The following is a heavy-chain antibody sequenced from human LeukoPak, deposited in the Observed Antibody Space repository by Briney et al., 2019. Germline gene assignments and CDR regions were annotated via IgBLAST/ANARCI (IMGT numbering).Heavy chain of an antibody. V-gene: IGHV3-23*01. J-gene: IGHJ4*02. Sequence: PGGSLRLSCAASGFTFSSYPMTWVRQALGKGLEWVSTITGSGGSIYYAESVKGRFTISRDNSKNTLYLHMNSLRAEDTAVYFCAKVQGGISAREMDYWGQGTLLTVSS. D-gene: IGHD6-13*01. CDR3: AKVQGGISAREMDY. CDR1: GFTFSSYP. CDR2: ITGSGGSI.